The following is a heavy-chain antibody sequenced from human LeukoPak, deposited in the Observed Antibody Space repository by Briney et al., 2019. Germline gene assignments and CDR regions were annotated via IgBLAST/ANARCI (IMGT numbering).Heavy chain of an antibody. V-gene: IGHV1-2*02. J-gene: IGHJ4*02. Sequence: ASVKVSCKASGYTFTGYYMHWVRQAPGQGLEWMGWINPNSGGTNYAQKFQGRVTMTRDTSISTAFMELSRLRSDDTAVYYCAKVLVTLTLSPYYGGRGTLAPVS. D-gene: IGHD2-21*02. CDR3: AKVLVTLTLSPYY. CDR1: GYTFTGYY. CDR2: INPNSGGT.